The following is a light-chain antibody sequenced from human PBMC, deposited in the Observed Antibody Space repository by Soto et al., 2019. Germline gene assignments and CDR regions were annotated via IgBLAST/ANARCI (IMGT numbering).Light chain of an antibody. V-gene: IGKV3-11*01. CDR3: QQRSNWPLT. CDR2: DAS. CDR1: QSVSSY. Sequence: EIVLTQSPATLSSSPGERATLSCRASQSVSSYLAWYQQKPGQAPRLLIYDASNRATGVPARFSGRGSGTDFTLTISSLEPEDFAVYYCQQRSNWPLTFGGGTKVEIK. J-gene: IGKJ4*01.